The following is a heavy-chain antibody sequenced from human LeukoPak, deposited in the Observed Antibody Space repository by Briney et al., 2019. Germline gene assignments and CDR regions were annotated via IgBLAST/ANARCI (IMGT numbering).Heavy chain of an antibody. V-gene: IGHV4-59*08. CDR3: ARMGGYSGYATH. Sequence: SETLSLTCTVSGGSISTYYWSWIRQPPGKGLEWIVYIHYSGTTNYNPSLKSRVTISLDTSKNQFSLNLSSVTAADTAVYYCARMGGYSGYATHWGQGTLVNVSS. CDR2: IHYSGTT. D-gene: IGHD5-12*01. J-gene: IGHJ4*02. CDR1: GGSISTYY.